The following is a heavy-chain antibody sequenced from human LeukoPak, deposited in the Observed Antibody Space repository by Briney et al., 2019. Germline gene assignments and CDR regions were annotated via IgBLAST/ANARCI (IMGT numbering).Heavy chain of an antibody. Sequence: PSETLSLTCTVSGGSISSSSYHWGWIRQPPGKGLEWIGSIYYSGNTYYNSSLKSRVTISVDTSKNQFSLKLTSVTAADTAVYYCARHPPGLRISTFNYWGQGTLVTVSS. J-gene: IGHJ4*02. V-gene: IGHV4-39*01. D-gene: IGHD5-12*01. CDR2: IYYSGNT. CDR3: ARHPPGLRISTFNY. CDR1: GGSISSSSYH.